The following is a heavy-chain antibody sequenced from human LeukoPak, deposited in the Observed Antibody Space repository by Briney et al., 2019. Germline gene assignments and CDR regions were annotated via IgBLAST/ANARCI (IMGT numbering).Heavy chain of an antibody. Sequence: ASVKVSCKASAYTFTNYQMHWVRQAPGQGLEWMGVINPSAGTTSYAQKFQGRVTMTRDTSTSTVYMELSSLRSEDTAVYYCARDFGDCSGGSCYSASEFDLWGRGTLVTVSS. CDR1: AYTFTNYQ. CDR2: INPSAGTT. V-gene: IGHV1-46*01. CDR3: ARDFGDCSGGSCYSASEFDL. J-gene: IGHJ2*01. D-gene: IGHD2-15*01.